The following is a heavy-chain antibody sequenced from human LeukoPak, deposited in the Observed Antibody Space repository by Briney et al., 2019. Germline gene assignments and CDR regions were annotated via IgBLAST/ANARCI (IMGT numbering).Heavy chain of an antibody. CDR1: GFTFSSYE. Sequence: GGSLRLSCAASGFTFSSYEMNCVRQAPGKGLEGVAYISRRGSTIYYADSVKGRFTISRDNAKNSLYLKMNSLRAEDTAVYYCAKLGITMIGGVWGKGTTVTISS. CDR2: ISRRGSTI. D-gene: IGHD3-10*02. CDR3: AKLGITMIGGV. V-gene: IGHV3-48*03. J-gene: IGHJ6*04.